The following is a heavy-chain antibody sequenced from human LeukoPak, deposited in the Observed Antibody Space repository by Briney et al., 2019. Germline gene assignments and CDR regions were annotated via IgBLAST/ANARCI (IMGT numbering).Heavy chain of an antibody. V-gene: IGHV4-4*02. J-gene: IGHJ6*02. D-gene: IGHD3-22*01. CDR2: IYYSGST. Sequence: SETLSLTYAVSGGSISSSNWWSWVRQPPGKGLEWIGYIYYSGSTNYNPSLKSRVTISVDTSKNQFSLNLSSVTAADTAMYYCARDRSPEGYYDSSHWDYYHGMDVWGQGTTVTVSS. CDR1: GGSISSSNW. CDR3: ARDRSPEGYYDSSHWDYYHGMDV.